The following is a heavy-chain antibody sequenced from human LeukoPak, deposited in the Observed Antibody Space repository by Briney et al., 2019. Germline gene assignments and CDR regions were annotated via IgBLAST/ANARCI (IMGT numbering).Heavy chain of an antibody. V-gene: IGHV1-2*02. D-gene: IGHD3-10*01. CDR1: GYRFTGYY. Sequence: GASVKVSCKASGYRFTGYYVHWVRQAPGQGLEWMGWINPDSGGTNFAQRFQGRATLTRDTSISTAYMELSRLTSDDTADYYCARDAISRGIIDYWGQGTLVTVSS. J-gene: IGHJ4*02. CDR2: INPDSGGT. CDR3: ARDAISRGIIDY.